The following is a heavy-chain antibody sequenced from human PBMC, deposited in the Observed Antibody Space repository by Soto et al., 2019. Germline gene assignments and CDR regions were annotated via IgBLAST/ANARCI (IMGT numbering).Heavy chain of an antibody. CDR1: GVTFSTYA. CDR3: AVGRHKTSGSNTWFDP. Sequence: EVQLLESGGGLVQPGGSLRLSCAASGVTFSTYAMNWVRQAPGKGLEWFSTISDTGGGTFYAASVKGRFTISRDNSKNTLYLQMHRLRADDSAIYFCAVGRHKTSGSNTWFDPWGRGTQVTVSS. V-gene: IGHV3-23*01. J-gene: IGHJ5*02. D-gene: IGHD3-22*01. CDR2: ISDTGGGT.